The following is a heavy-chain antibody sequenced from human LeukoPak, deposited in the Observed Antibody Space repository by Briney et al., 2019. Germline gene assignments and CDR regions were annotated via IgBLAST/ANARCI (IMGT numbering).Heavy chain of an antibody. J-gene: IGHJ3*01. CDR3: ANLGLTYYFDSSRNLGGP. V-gene: IGHV3-30*18. CDR2: ISYDGSNK. D-gene: IGHD3-22*01. Sequence: GGSLRLSCAASGFTFSSYGMHWVRQAPGKGLEWVAVISYDGSNKYYADSVKGRFTISRDNSKNTLYLQMNSLRAEDTAVYYCANLGLTYYFDSSRNLGGPGGKGTMFTVSS. CDR1: GFTFSSYG.